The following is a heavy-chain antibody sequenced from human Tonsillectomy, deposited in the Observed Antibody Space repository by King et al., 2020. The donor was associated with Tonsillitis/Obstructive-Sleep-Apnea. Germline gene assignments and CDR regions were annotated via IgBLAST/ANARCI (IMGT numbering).Heavy chain of an antibody. CDR3: ARGQDIGVAGTGDCFDP. Sequence: DVQLVESGGGLVQPGGSLRLSCAASGFTFSDHYMDWVRQAPGKGLEWVGRTRNKANSYTTEYAACVKGRFTISRDESKNSRYLQMNSLKTEDTAVYYCARGQDIGVAGTGDCFDPWGQGTLVTVSS. V-gene: IGHV3-72*01. D-gene: IGHD6-19*01. CDR1: GFTFSDHY. J-gene: IGHJ5*02. CDR2: TRNKANSYTT.